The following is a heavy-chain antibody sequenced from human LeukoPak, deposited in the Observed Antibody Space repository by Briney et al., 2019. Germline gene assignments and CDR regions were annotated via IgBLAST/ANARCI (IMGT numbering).Heavy chain of an antibody. CDR3: AKDRLSSWSFGGPRFDP. D-gene: IGHD6-13*01. CDR2: IYHSGST. CDR1: GGSISGGGYY. Sequence: PSETLSLTCTVSGGSISGGGYYWSWIRQPPGKGLEWIGYIYHSGSTYYNPSLKSRVTISVDRSKNQFSLKLSSVTAADTAVYYCAKDRLSSWSFGGPRFDPWGQGTLVTVSP. V-gene: IGHV4-30-2*01. J-gene: IGHJ5*02.